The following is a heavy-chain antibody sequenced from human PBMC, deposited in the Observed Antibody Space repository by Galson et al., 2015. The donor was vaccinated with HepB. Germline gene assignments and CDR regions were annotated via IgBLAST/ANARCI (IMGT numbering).Heavy chain of an antibody. CDR1: GYPINDYY. CDR2: INAGNGNT. V-gene: IGHV1/OR15-3*02. CDR3: ARVGEPAIREYYYYGMDV. D-gene: IGHD2-21*01. J-gene: IGHJ6*02. Sequence: SVKVSCKASGYPINDYYIHWVRQAPGQGLEWMGWINAGNGNTKYSQKFQGRVTITRDTSASTAYMELSSLRSEDTAVYYCARVGEPAIREYYYYGMDVWGQGATVTVSS.